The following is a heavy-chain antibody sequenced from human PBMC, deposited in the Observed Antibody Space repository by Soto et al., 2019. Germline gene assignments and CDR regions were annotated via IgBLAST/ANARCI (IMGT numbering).Heavy chain of an antibody. CDR3: AIRAYGGYFDY. J-gene: IGHJ4*02. V-gene: IGHV4-59*01. CDR2: IYYSGST. CDR1: GGSISSYY. D-gene: IGHD4-17*01. Sequence: SETLSLTCTVSGGSISSYYWSWIRQPPGKGLEWIGYIYYSGSTNYNPSLKSRVTISVDTSKNQFSLKLSSVTAADTAVYYCAIRAYGGYFDYWGQGTLVTVSS.